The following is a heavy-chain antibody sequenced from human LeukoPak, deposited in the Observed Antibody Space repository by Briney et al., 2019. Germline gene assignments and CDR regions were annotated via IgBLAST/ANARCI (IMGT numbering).Heavy chain of an antibody. Sequence: PGGSLRLSCGASGFTFSSYGMHWGRQAPGKGLEGVAFIRDDGSNKYYADSVKGRFPISRDNSKNTLYLQMNSLRAEDTAVYYCAKDRSSGWYANGFDYWGQGTLVTVSS. D-gene: IGHD6-19*01. CDR3: AKDRSSGWYANGFDY. CDR1: GFTFSSYG. CDR2: IRDDGSNK. J-gene: IGHJ4*02. V-gene: IGHV3-30*02.